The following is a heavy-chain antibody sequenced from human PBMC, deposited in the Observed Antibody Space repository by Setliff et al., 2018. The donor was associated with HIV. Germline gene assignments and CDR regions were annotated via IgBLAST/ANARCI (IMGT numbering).Heavy chain of an antibody. CDR2: FIPVRGST. CDR1: GARFKNYA. D-gene: IGHD3-22*01. J-gene: IGHJ2*01. CDR3: ARDDHYYDMGSIYSDWYFDL. V-gene: IGHV1-69*13. Sequence: SVKVSCKASGARFKNYAINWVRQAPGQGLEWMGGFIPVRGSTKFAQKFQDRLTIIADESTFTVDMELRDLRSEDTAVYYCARDDHYYDMGSIYSDWYFDLWGRGTPVTVS.